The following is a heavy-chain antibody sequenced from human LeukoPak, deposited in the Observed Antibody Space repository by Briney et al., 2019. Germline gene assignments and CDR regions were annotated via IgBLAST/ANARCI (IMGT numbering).Heavy chain of an antibody. CDR2: ISSSGSTI. CDR3: ARESSWALDAFDI. CDR1: GFTFSSCE. V-gene: IGHV3-48*03. Sequence: GGSLRLSCAASGFTFSSCEMNWVRQAPGKGLEWVSYISSSGSTIYYADSMKGRFTISRDNAKNSLYLQMNSLRAEDTAVYYCARESSWALDAFDIWGQGTMVTVSS. D-gene: IGHD6-13*01. J-gene: IGHJ3*02.